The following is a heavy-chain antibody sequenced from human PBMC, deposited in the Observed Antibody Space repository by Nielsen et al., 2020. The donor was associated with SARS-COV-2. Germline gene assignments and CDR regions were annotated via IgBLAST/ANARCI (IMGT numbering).Heavy chain of an antibody. D-gene: IGHD3-22*01. CDR1: GFTFDDYA. V-gene: IGHV3-9*01. Sequence: GGSLRLSCAASGFTFDDYAMHWVRQAPGKGLEWVSGISWNSGSIGYADSVKGRFTISRDNAKNSLYLQMNSLRAEDTALYYCAKDMSISVTMIVVGPFDYWGQGTLVTVSS. J-gene: IGHJ4*02. CDR3: AKDMSISVTMIVVGPFDY. CDR2: ISWNSGSI.